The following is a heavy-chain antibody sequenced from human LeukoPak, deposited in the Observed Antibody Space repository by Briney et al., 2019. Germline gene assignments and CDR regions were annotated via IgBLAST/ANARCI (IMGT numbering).Heavy chain of an antibody. CDR2: INPTGGST. CDR3: ARYCSSTSCYDDY. CDR1: GYTFPSYF. J-gene: IGHJ4*02. Sequence: ASVKVSCTASGYTFPSYFMHWVRQAPGQGLEWMGIINPTGGSTTYAQKFQGRVTMTRDTSTSTAYMELSSLRSEDTAVYYCARYCSSTSCYDDYWGQGTLVTVSS. D-gene: IGHD2-2*01. V-gene: IGHV1-46*01.